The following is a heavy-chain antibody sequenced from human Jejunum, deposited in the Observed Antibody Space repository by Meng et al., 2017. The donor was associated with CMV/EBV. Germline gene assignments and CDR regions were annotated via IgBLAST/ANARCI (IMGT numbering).Heavy chain of an antibody. CDR3: ARDATGWSRDY. CDR1: RFIFSSYS. D-gene: IGHD6-19*01. J-gene: IGHJ4*02. CDR2: IGRDGTPI. V-gene: IGHV3-21*06. Sequence: WSASRFIFSSYSMNWVRQAPGRGLEWISVIGRDGTPIYTANSLKGRFTTSRDNAKNSLYLQIDSLTAEDTAVYFCARDATGWSRDYWGQGTLVTGSS.